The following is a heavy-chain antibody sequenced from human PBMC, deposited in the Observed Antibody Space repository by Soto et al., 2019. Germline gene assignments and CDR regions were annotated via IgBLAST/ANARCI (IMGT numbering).Heavy chain of an antibody. CDR1: GYSFTTHD. CDR2: ISTDRGDT. J-gene: IGHJ4*02. CDR3: ARDDLNRGGKYFDY. Sequence: QVQLVQSGAELKKPGASVKVSCKASGYSFTTHDITWLRQAPGKGLEWVGGISTDRGDTIYPQNLQGRVTMTKDSSTSTVYMEMKSLRSDDTAVYYCARDDLNRGGKYFDYWGQGTLVTVSS. V-gene: IGHV1-18*01. D-gene: IGHD2-15*01.